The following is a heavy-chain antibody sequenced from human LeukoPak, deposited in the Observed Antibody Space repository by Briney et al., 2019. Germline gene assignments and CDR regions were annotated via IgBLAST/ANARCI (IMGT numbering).Heavy chain of an antibody. CDR1: GGSISSYY. J-gene: IGHJ6*03. D-gene: IGHD5-18*01. V-gene: IGHV4-4*09. CDR3: ARHNTAAYYYYYYMDV. CDR2: IYTSGSN. Sequence: SETLSLTCTVSGGSISSYYWSWIRQPPGKGLEWIGYIYTSGSNNYNPSLKSRVTISVDKSKNQFSLKLSSVTAADTAVYYCARHNTAAYYYYYYMDVWGKGTTVTVSS.